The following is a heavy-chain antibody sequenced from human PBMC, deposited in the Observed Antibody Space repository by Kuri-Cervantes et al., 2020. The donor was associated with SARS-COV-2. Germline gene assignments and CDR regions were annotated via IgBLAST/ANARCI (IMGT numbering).Heavy chain of an antibody. Sequence: SVKVSCKAYGGTFSSYAVTWVRQAPGQGLEWMGRIIPLFGTTIYAQKFRGRVTITADKSTNTAYMELSSLRSEDTAVYYCARPYCSSTTCYDGTFDSWGQGTLVTVSS. CDR3: ARPYCSSTTCYDGTFDS. D-gene: IGHD2-2*01. CDR2: IIPLFGTT. J-gene: IGHJ4*02. CDR1: GGTFSSYA. V-gene: IGHV1-69*06.